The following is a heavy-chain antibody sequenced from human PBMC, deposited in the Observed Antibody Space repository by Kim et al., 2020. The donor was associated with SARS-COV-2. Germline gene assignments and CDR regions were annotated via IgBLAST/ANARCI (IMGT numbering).Heavy chain of an antibody. D-gene: IGHD6-13*01. CDR1: GFTFSSYA. CDR2: ISGSGGST. Sequence: GGSLRLSCAASGFTFSSYAMSWVRQAPGKGLEWVSAISGSGGSTYYADPVKGRVTISRDNSKNTLYLQRNSLRAEDTAVYYCAKVGWVFDYWGQGTLVTASS. J-gene: IGHJ4*02. V-gene: IGHV3-23*01. CDR3: AKVGWVFDY.